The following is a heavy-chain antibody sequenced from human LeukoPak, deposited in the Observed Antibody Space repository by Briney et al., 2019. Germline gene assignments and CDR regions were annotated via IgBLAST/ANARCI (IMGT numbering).Heavy chain of an antibody. J-gene: IGHJ3*02. CDR1: GGSISSSSYY. D-gene: IGHD5-18*01. CDR3: ALQLDAFDI. V-gene: IGHV4-39*06. CDR2: INHSGST. Sequence: SETLSLTCTVSGGSISSSSYYWGWIRQPPGKGLEWIGEINHSGSTNYNPSLKSRVTISVDTSKNQFPLKLSSVTAADTAVYYCALQLDAFDIWGQGTMVTVSS.